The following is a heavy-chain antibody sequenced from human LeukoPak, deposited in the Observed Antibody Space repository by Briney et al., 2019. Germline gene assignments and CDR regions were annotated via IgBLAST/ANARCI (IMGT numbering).Heavy chain of an antibody. CDR2: ISSSSSYI. D-gene: IGHD2-15*01. J-gene: IGHJ4*02. CDR1: GFSFSDFY. V-gene: IGHV3-11*06. Sequence: GGSLRLSCAASGFSFSDFYMSWVRQAPGKGLEWVSSISSSSSYIYYADSVKGRFTISRDNAKNSLYLQMNSLRAEDTAVYYCARVRCSGGSCYRGDYWGQGTLVTVSS. CDR3: ARVRCSGGSCYRGDY.